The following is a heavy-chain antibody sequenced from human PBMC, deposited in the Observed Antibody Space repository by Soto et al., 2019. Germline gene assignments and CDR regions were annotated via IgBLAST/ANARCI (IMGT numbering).Heavy chain of an antibody. J-gene: IGHJ5*02. D-gene: IGHD2-2*01. CDR2: INAGNGNT. V-gene: IGHV1-3*01. Sequence: GGSLRLSCAASGYTFTSYAMHWVRQAPGQRLEWMGWINAGNGNTKYSQKFQGRVTITRDTSASTAYMELSSLRSEDTAVYYCARSSSTSNSGFDPWGQGTLVTVSS. CDR3: ARSSSTSNSGFDP. CDR1: GYTFTSYA.